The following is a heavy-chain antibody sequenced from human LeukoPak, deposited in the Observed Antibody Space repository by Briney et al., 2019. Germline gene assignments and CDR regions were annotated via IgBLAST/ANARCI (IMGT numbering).Heavy chain of an antibody. D-gene: IGHD2-15*01. CDR3: AKGRCSGGSCYGAESDN. V-gene: IGHV3-30*18. Sequence: GGSLRLSCAASGSTFSSYGMHWVRQAPGKGLEWVAVISYDGSNKYYADSVKGRFTISRDNSKNTVYLQMNSLRADDTAVYYCAKGRCSGGSCYGAESDNWGQGTLVTVSS. CDR2: ISYDGSNK. J-gene: IGHJ4*02. CDR1: GSTFSSYG.